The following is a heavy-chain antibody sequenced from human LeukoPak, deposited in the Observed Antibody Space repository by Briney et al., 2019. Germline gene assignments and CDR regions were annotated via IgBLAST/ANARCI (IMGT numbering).Heavy chain of an antibody. CDR2: ISAYNGNT. D-gene: IGHD2-15*01. J-gene: IGHJ3*02. CDR1: GYTFTSYG. CDR3: ASGHCSGGSCLDAFDI. Sequence: ASVKVSCKASGYTFTSYGISWVRQAPGQGLEWMGWISAYNGNTNYAQKLQGRVTMTTDTSTSTAYMELRRLRSDDTAVDYCASGHCSGGSCLDAFDIWGQGTMVTVSS. V-gene: IGHV1-18*01.